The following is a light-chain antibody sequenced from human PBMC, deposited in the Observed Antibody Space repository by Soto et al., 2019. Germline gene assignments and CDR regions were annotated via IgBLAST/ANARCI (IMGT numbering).Light chain of an antibody. J-gene: IGKJ2*01. CDR2: GAS. Sequence: EIVLTQSPGTLSLSPGERATLSCRASQSVYTNYLAWYQQKPGQAPRLLIYGASRRATGVPDRFSGSGSETDFILAISRLEPEDFSVYCCQHYGSSPPVYTFGQGTKLEIK. V-gene: IGKV3-20*01. CDR3: QHYGSSPPVYT. CDR1: QSVYTNY.